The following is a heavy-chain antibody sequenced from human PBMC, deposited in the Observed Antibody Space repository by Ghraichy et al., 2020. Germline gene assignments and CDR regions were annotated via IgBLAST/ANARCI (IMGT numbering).Heavy chain of an antibody. CDR1: GGSIRSDY. CDR2: IFYSGSGIT. CDR3: ARSKYTDGWFYFDH. Sequence: ESLNISCNVSGGSIRSDYWSWIRQSPGKGLEWIGYIFYSGSGITNYNPSLKRRVTVSMDTSKNQVSLMLTSVTTADTALYYCARSKYTDGWFYFDHWGRGTLVTVSS. J-gene: IGHJ4*02. V-gene: IGHV4-59*01. D-gene: IGHD6-19*01.